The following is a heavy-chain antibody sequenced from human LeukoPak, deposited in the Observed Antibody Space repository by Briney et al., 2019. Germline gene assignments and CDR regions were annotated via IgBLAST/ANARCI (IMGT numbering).Heavy chain of an antibody. CDR2: IYSGGST. CDR1: GFTVSSNY. D-gene: IGHD5-24*01. Sequence: GGSLRLSCAASGFTVSSNYMSWVRQAPGKGLEWVSVIYSGGSTYYADSVKGRFTISRHNSKNTLYLQMNSLRAEDTAVYYCARGEVEMATIRNPNRRGKWFDPWGQGTLVTVSS. J-gene: IGHJ5*02. V-gene: IGHV3-53*04. CDR3: ARGEVEMATIRNPNRRGKWFDP.